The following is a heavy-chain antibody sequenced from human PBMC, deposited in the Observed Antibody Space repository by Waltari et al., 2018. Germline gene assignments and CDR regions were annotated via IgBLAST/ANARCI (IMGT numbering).Heavy chain of an antibody. V-gene: IGHV4-34*01. CDR1: GGSFRGYY. J-gene: IGHJ6*02. CDR2: INHSGNI. Sequence: QVQLQQWGAGQLQPSETLSLSCAVFGGSFRGYYWGWVRQARGKGLEWIGEINHSGNINSTPSLRSRLTMSVDTSNNQLSLKLNSVTAADTAVYYCVRLEDCTGPGGNCYSGELFALDVWGQGTTVTVSS. D-gene: IGHD2-15*01. CDR3: VRLEDCTGPGGNCYSGELFALDV.